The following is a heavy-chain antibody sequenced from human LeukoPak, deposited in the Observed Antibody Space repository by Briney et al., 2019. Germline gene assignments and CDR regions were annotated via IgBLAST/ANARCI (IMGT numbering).Heavy chain of an antibody. V-gene: IGHV3-11*06. D-gene: IGHD2/OR15-2a*01. CDR2: ISSSSSYT. CDR1: GFTFSDYY. Sequence: PGGSLRLPCTASGFTFSDYYMSWIRQAPGKGLEWVSYISSSSSYTKYADSVKGRFTISRDNARNSLYLQMNSLRAEDTAVYYCLPLLSRPYVEDGFDIWGQGTMVTVSS. J-gene: IGHJ3*02. CDR3: LPLLSRPYVEDGFDI.